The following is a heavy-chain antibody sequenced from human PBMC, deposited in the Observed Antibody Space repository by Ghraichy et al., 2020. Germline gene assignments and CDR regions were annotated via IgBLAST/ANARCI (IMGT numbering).Heavy chain of an antibody. CDR3: ARAPGDYDFPFDI. V-gene: IGHV4-59*01. J-gene: IGHJ3*02. Sequence: SETLSLTCTVSGGSIRNYDWSWIRQPPGKGLEWIRYIYNSGSTSYNPSLKSRVTLSIDTSKNHFSLKLSSVTAADTAVYFCARAPGDYDFPFDIWGQGTMVTVSS. CDR2: IYNSGST. D-gene: IGHD3-3*01. CDR1: GGSIRNYD.